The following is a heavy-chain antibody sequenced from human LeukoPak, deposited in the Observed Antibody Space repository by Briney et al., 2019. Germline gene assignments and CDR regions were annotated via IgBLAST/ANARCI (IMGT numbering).Heavy chain of an antibody. V-gene: IGHV1-46*01. D-gene: IGHD6-13*01. J-gene: IGHJ6*02. CDR2: INPSGGST. Sequence: PWASVKVSCKASGYTFTSYYMHWVRQAPGQGLEWMGIINPSGGSTSYAQKFQGRVTMTRDTSTSTVYMELSSLRSEDTAVYYCARDAAAVDTYYYYYGMDVWGQGTTVTVSS. CDR3: ARDAAAVDTYYYYYGMDV. CDR1: GYTFTSYY.